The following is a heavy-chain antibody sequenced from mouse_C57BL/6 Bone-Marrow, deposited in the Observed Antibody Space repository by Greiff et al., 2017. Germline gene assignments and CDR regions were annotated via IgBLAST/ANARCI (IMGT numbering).Heavy chain of an antibody. D-gene: IGHD2-2*01. J-gene: IGHJ1*03. CDR2: IYPRSGNT. V-gene: IGHV1-81*01. CDR1: GYTFTSYG. CDR3: ATPDLWLRLSYWYFDV. Sequence: QVQLKESGAELARPGASVKLSCKASGYTFTSYGISWVKQRTGQGLEWIGEIYPRSGNTYYNEKFKGKATLTADKSSSTAYMELRSLTSEDSAVYFCATPDLWLRLSYWYFDVWGTGTTVTVSS.